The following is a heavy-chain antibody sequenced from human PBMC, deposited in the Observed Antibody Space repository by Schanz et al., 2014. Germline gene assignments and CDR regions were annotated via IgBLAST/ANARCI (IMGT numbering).Heavy chain of an antibody. Sequence: EVQLLESGGGLVQPGGSLRLSCLASGFAFSSYGMNWLRQAPGKGLEWVSSISYGTSYIYYADSVKGRFTISRDNSKSTLYLQMSSLRAEDTAVYYCAKSQGSSFDSWGQGTLXTVSS. J-gene: IGHJ4*02. D-gene: IGHD6-13*01. CDR1: GFAFSSYG. CDR2: ISYGTSYI. CDR3: AKSQGSSFDS. V-gene: IGHV3-23*01.